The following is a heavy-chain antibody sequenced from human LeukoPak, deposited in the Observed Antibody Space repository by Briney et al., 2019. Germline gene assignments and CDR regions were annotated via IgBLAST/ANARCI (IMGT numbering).Heavy chain of an antibody. CDR1: GFTFSIYG. CDR2: IWYDGSNK. V-gene: IGHV3-33*01. CDR3: ARVNSGGMEGTFDY. Sequence: GGSLRLSCAPSGFTFSIYGMHWVRQAPGKGLEWVAVIWYDGSNKYYADSVKGRFTISRDNSKNTLYLQMNSLRAEDTAVYYCARVNSGGMEGTFDYWGQGTLVTVSS. J-gene: IGHJ4*02. D-gene: IGHD6-19*01.